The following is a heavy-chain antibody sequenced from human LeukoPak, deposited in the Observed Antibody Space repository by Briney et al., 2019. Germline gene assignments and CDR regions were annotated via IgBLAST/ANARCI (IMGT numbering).Heavy chain of an antibody. D-gene: IGHD6-13*01. CDR2: ISSGRTYT. CDR1: GFTIGGFA. Sequence: MTGGSLRLSCAASGFTIGGFAMTWVRQAPGKGLEWVSSISSGRTYTYYADSVKGRFTISRENTKNSLFLQMNSLRAEDTAIYYCARGDRSAVFDYWGQGSLVTASS. J-gene: IGHJ4*02. CDR3: ARGDRSAVFDY. V-gene: IGHV3-21*01.